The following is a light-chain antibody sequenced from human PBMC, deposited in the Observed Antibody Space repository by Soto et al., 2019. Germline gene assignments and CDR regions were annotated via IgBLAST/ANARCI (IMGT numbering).Light chain of an antibody. CDR1: SSDVGGYNY. V-gene: IGLV2-14*01. CDR2: EVS. CDR3: NSYTSSTTLV. J-gene: IGLJ2*01. Sequence: QSALTQPASVSGSPGQSITISCTGTSSDVGGYNYVSWYQHHPGKAPKLMIYEVSNRPAGVSKRFSGSKSGNTASLTISGLQAEDEADYYCNSYTSSTTLVFGGGTKLTVL.